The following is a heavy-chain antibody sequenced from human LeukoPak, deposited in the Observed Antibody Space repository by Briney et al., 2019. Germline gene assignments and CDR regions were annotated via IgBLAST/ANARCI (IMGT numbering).Heavy chain of an antibody. CDR1: GGTVSNFA. J-gene: IGHJ4*02. CDR2: IIPTFDTP. CDR3: AKGAAYGDT. D-gene: IGHD4-17*01. V-gene: IGHV1-69*05. Sequence: VASVKVSCKASGGTVSNFAITWVRQAPGLGLEWMGAIIPTFDTPNYAQKIQGRVTITTDESTSTAYMELSSLRSEDTAMYYCAKGAAYGDTWGQGTLVTVST.